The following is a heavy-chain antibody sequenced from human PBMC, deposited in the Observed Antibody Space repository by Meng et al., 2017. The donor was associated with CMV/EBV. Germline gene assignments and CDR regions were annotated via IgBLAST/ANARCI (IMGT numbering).Heavy chain of an antibody. V-gene: IGHV3-30*04. CDR2: ISYDGSNK. CDR1: GFTFSSYA. D-gene: IGHD3-22*01. Sequence: GESLKISCAASGFTFSSYAMHWVRQAPGKGLEWVAVISYDGSNKYYADSVKGRFTISRDNSKNTLYLQMNSLRAEDTAVYYCARVKYYYDSSGSGGAFDIWGQGTMVTVSS. J-gene: IGHJ3*02. CDR3: ARVKYYYDSSGSGGAFDI.